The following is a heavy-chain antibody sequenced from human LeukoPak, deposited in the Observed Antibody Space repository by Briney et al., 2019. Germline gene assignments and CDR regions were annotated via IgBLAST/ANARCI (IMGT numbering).Heavy chain of an antibody. CDR3: ASGVDGLRTRIIYFDY. CDR1: GGTFSSYA. Sequence: ASVKVSCKASGGTFSSYAISWVRQAPGQGLEWMGGIIPIFGTANYAQKFQDRVTITADESTSTPYLELNSLRSEDTAVYYSASGVDGLRTRIIYFDYWGQDTLVTV. CDR2: IIPIFGTA. V-gene: IGHV1-69*01. J-gene: IGHJ4*02. D-gene: IGHD3-16*01.